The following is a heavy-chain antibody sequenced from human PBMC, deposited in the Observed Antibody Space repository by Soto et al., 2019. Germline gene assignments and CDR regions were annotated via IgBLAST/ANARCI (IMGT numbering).Heavy chain of an antibody. Sequence: PSETLSLTCTVSGGSISSYYWSWIRQPPGKGLEWIGYIYYRGSTNYNPSLKSRVTISVDTPKNQFSLKLSSVTAADTAVYYCAMLSGYCSGGSCDSNWFDPWGQGTLVTVSS. CDR2: IYYRGST. CDR1: GGSISSYY. J-gene: IGHJ5*02. V-gene: IGHV4-59*01. CDR3: AMLSGYCSGGSCDSNWFDP. D-gene: IGHD2-15*01.